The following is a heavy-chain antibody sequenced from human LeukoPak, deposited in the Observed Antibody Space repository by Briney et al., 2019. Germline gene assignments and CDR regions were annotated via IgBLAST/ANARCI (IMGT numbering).Heavy chain of an antibody. CDR1: GGSFSGYY. CDR2: IYNSANT. V-gene: IGHV4-34*01. J-gene: IGHJ5*02. CDR3: ARDHIDGFNPNNWFAP. Sequence: SETLSLTCAVYGGSFSGYYWSWIRQPPGKGLEWIGTIYNSANTYYNPPLKSRVTLSLDASKNQISLTLSSVTAADTAVYYCARDHIDGFNPNNWFAPWGQGTLVTVSS. D-gene: IGHD5-24*01.